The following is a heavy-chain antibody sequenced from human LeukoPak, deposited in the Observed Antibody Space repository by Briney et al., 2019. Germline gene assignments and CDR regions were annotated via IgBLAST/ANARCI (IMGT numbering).Heavy chain of an antibody. CDR3: ARLSGSGGYLYYYYMDV. CDR1: GYSFTTYW. Sequence: GESLKISCKVSGYSFTTYWIAWVRQMPGKGLEWMGIIYPGDSDTRYSPSFQGQVTMSADKSISTAYLQWTSLKASDTAMYYCARLSGSGGYLYYYYMDVWGKGTTVTVSS. D-gene: IGHD3-10*01. J-gene: IGHJ6*03. V-gene: IGHV5-51*01. CDR2: IYPGDSDT.